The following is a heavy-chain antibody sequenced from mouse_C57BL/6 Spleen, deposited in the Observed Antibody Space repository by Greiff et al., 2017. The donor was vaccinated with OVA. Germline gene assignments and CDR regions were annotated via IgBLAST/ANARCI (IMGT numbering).Heavy chain of an antibody. CDR2: INPNNGGT. CDR1: GYTFTDYY. Sequence: VQLQQSGPELVKPGASVKISCKASGYTFTDYYMNWVKQSHGKSLEWIGDINPNNGGTSYNQKFKGKATLTVDKSSSTAYMELRSLTSEDSAVYYCASLAGYWGQGTSLTVSS. J-gene: IGHJ2*02. CDR3: ASLAGY. V-gene: IGHV1-26*01.